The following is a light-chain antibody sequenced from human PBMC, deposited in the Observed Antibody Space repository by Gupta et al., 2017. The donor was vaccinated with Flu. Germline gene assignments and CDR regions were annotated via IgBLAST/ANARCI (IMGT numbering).Light chain of an antibody. Sequence: QSALTQPASVSGSPGQSITISCTGTSSDVGSYNLVSRYQQHPGKAPKLMIYEGSKRPSGVSNRFSGSQSGNTASLTISGLQAEDEADYYCCSYAGSGLYVFGTGTKVTVL. V-gene: IGLV2-23*01. CDR1: SSDVGSYNL. CDR3: CSYAGSGLYV. CDR2: EGS. J-gene: IGLJ1*01.